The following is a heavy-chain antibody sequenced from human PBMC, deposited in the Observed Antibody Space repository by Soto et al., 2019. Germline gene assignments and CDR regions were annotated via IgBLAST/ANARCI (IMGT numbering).Heavy chain of an antibody. CDR3: ARIQAAAGYNYYGMDV. J-gene: IGHJ6*02. CDR2: ISYSGST. CDR1: GGSISSRSYF. D-gene: IGHD6-13*01. V-gene: IGHV4-39*01. Sequence: SETLSLTCTVSGGSISSRSYFWGWIRQPPGKGLEWIGSISYSGSTYYNPSLKSRVTISVDTSKNQFSLKLRSVTAADTAVYYCARIQAAAGYNYYGMDVWGQGTTVTVSS.